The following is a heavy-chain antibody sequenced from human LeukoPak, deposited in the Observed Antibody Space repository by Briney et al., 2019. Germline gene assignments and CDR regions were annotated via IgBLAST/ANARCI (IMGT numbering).Heavy chain of an antibody. CDR3: AFHSIAVAGTLGY. D-gene: IGHD6-19*01. Sequence: PGGSLRLSCAASGLTFSSYAMSWVRQAPGKGLEWVSAISGSGGSTYYADSVKGRFTISRDNSKNTLYLQMNSLRAEDTAVYYCAFHSIAVAGTLGYWGQGTLVTVSS. CDR2: ISGSGGST. CDR1: GLTFSSYA. V-gene: IGHV3-23*01. J-gene: IGHJ4*02.